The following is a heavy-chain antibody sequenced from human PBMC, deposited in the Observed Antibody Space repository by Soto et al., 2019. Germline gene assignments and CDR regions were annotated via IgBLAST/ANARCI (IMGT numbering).Heavy chain of an antibody. CDR2: MYYSESP. CDR1: GVSIIGYD. D-gene: IGHD3-10*01. V-gene: IGHV4-59*01. Sequence: SETLSLTCTVSGVSIIGYDWSWILQLPGKGLEWIGHMYYSESPNYNPSLKSRVTISIDTSKNQFSLQLTSVTAADTAVYYCARDIGGRSSVGRGFYYHHYFRDVWGKGTTVTVSS. CDR3: ARDIGGRSSVGRGFYYHHYFRDV. J-gene: IGHJ6*03.